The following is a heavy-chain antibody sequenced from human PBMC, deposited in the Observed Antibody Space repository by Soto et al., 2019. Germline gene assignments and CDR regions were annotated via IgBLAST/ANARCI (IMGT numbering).Heavy chain of an antibody. CDR3: ARAPPVVNDYGDYDYLYYYGMDV. D-gene: IGHD4-17*01. CDR2: IWYDGSNK. J-gene: IGHJ6*02. Sequence: QVQLVESGGGVVQPGRSLRLSCAASGFTFSSYGMHWVRQAPGKGLEWVAVIWYDGSNKYYADSVKARFTISRDNSKNTLYLQMNSLRAEDTAVYYCARAPPVVNDYGDYDYLYYYGMDVWGQGTTVTVSS. V-gene: IGHV3-33*01. CDR1: GFTFSSYG.